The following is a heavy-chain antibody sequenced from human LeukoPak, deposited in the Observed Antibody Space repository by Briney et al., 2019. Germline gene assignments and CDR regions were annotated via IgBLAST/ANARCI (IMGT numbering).Heavy chain of an antibody. CDR1: GFTFSSYS. D-gene: IGHD2-21*02. CDR3: ARGYYCGGDCWNFDY. CDR2: ISSSDFTI. J-gene: IGHJ4*02. V-gene: IGHV3-48*04. Sequence: GGSLRLSCAASGFTFSSYSMNWVRQAPGKGLEWVSYISSSDFTIYYADSVKGRFTISRDNAKNSLYLQMNSLRAEDTAVYYCARGYYCGGDCWNFDYWGQGTLVTVSS.